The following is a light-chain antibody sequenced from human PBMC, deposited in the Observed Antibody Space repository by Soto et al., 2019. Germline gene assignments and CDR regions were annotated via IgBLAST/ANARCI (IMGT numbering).Light chain of an antibody. Sequence: DIQMTQSPSTLSASVGDRVTITCRASQSINNWLAWYQQNPGKAPKLLIYKASSLESGVPSRFSGSGSGTEFTLTISSLQPDDSATYYCQQYNSYPITFGQGTRLEIK. V-gene: IGKV1-5*03. CDR3: QQYNSYPIT. CDR1: QSINNW. J-gene: IGKJ5*01. CDR2: KAS.